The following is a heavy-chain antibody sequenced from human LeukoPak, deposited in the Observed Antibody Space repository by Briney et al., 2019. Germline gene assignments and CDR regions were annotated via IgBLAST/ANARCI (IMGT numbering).Heavy chain of an antibody. CDR1: GYTFTGYY. Sequence: GSVKVSCKASGYTFTGYYMHWVRQAPGQGLEWMGWINPNSGGTNYAQKFQGRVTMTRDTSISTAYMELSRLRSDDTAVYYCARGTLYSYGSDYWGQGTLVTVSS. V-gene: IGHV1-2*02. CDR2: INPNSGGT. D-gene: IGHD5-18*01. CDR3: ARGTLYSYGSDY. J-gene: IGHJ4*02.